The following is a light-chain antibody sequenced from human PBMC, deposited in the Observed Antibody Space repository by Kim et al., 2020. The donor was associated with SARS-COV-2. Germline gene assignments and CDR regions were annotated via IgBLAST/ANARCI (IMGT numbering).Light chain of an antibody. CDR3: SSYTSSSTRV. Sequence: GQSINISCTGTRRDVGGYNYVSWYQQHPGKAPKLMIYDVSNRPSGVSNRFSGSKSGNTASLTISGLQAEDEADYYCSSYTSSSTRVFGGGTKLTVL. V-gene: IGLV2-14*03. CDR2: DVS. CDR1: RRDVGGYNY. J-gene: IGLJ3*02.